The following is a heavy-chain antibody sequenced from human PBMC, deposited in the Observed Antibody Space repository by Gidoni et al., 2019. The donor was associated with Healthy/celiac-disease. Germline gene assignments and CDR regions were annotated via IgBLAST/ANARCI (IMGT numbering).Heavy chain of an antibody. V-gene: IGHV4-34*01. Sequence: QVQLQQWGAGLLKPSETLSLTCAVYGGSFSGYYWSWIRQPPGKGLEWIGEINPSGSTNYNPSLKSRVTISVDTSKNQCSMKLSSVTAADTAVYYCAGGMRAIRLPPSHNAFDIWGQGTMVTVSS. CDR3: AGGMRAIRLPPSHNAFDI. J-gene: IGHJ3*02. CDR1: GGSFSGYY. CDR2: INPSGST. D-gene: IGHD1-26*01.